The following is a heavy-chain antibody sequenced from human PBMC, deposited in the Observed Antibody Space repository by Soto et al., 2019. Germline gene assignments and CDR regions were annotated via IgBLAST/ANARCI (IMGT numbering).Heavy chain of an antibody. CDR2: IYYSGSI. D-gene: IGHD2-2*01. Sequence: SETLSLTCTVSGGSISSSSYYWGWIRQPPGKGLEWIGSIYYSGSIYYNPSLKSRVTISVDTSKNQFSLKLSSVTAADTAVYYCARRLDCSSTSCYWHYFDYWGQGTLVTVSS. CDR1: GGSISSSSYY. J-gene: IGHJ4*02. CDR3: ARRLDCSSTSCYWHYFDY. V-gene: IGHV4-39*01.